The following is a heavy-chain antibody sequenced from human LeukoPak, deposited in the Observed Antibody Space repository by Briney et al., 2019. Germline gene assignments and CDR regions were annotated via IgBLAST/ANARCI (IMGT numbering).Heavy chain of an antibody. CDR1: GGSISSGGYY. Sequence: SETLSLTCTVSGGSISSGGYYWSWIRQHPGKGLEWIGYIYYSGSTYYNPSLKSRVTISVDTSKNQFSLKLSSVTAADTAVYYCARFIEQVVVITPRYYFDYWGQGTLVTVSS. CDR3: ARFIEQVVVITPRYYFDY. J-gene: IGHJ4*02. V-gene: IGHV4-31*03. CDR2: IYYSGST. D-gene: IGHD3-22*01.